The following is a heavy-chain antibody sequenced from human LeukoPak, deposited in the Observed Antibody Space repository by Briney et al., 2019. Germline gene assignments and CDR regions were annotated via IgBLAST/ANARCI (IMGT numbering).Heavy chain of an antibody. CDR1: GFTFSSYW. CDR3: ARAYYDFWSGYYPCCYYYYYMDV. J-gene: IGHJ6*03. Sequence: PGGSLRLSCAASGFTFSSYWMSWVRQAPGKGLEWVANIKQDGSEKYYVDSVKGRFTVSRDNAKNSLYLQMNSLRAEDTAVYYCARAYYDFWSGYYPCCYYYYYMDVWGKGTTVTVSS. CDR2: IKQDGSEK. V-gene: IGHV3-7*01. D-gene: IGHD3-3*01.